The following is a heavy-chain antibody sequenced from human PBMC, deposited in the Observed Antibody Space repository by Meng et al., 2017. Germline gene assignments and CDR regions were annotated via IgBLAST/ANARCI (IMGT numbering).Heavy chain of an antibody. V-gene: IGHV2-5*02. J-gene: IGHJ6*02. CDR3: AHLERYCSGGSCQAIEYYYYYGMDV. D-gene: IGHD2-15*01. CDR2: ISWDADK. Sequence: SGPTLVKPTQTLTLTCTFSGFSLSTSGVGVGWIRQPPGKALEWLALISWDADKRYSPSLKSRLTITKDTSKHQVVLTMTNMDPVDTATYYCAHLERYCSGGSCQAIEYYYYYGMDVWGQGTTVTVSS. CDR1: GFSLSTSGVG.